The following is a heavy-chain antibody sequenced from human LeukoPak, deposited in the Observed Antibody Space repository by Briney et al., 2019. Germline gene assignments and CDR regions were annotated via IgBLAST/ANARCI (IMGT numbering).Heavy chain of an antibody. CDR1: GGSINSYY. V-gene: IGHV4-59*01. Sequence: PSETLSLTCTVSGGSINSYYWSWVRQSPGQGLEWLGYIFYSGSTKYNPSLESRVTMSVDTSKNQFSLKLTSVTAADTAVYFCVRSTGSYTKFDFWGQRTLVTVSS. D-gene: IGHD1-26*01. CDR2: IFYSGST. J-gene: IGHJ4*02. CDR3: VRSTGSYTKFDF.